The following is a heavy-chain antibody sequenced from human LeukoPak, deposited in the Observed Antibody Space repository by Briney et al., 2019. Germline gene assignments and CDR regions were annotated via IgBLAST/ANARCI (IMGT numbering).Heavy chain of an antibody. CDR1: GGSINNDY. Sequence: SETLSLTCTVSGGSINNDYWSWLRQSPGKGLEWIGRIYTSGSTNYNSSLKSRVTMSVDTSKNQFSLKLSSVTAADTAVYYCARVIREIAAAGTSWFDPWGQGTLVTVSS. D-gene: IGHD6-13*01. CDR2: IYTSGST. V-gene: IGHV4-4*07. CDR3: ARVIREIAAAGTSWFDP. J-gene: IGHJ5*02.